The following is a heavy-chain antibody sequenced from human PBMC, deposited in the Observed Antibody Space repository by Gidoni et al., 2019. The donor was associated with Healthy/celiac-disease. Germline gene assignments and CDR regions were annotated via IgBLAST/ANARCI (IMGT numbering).Heavy chain of an antibody. V-gene: IGHV3-23*04. CDR1: GFTFSNYT. D-gene: IGHD6-6*01. Sequence: EVQLVESGGGLVQPGGSLRLSCAASGFTFSNYTMSWVRQAPGKGLEWVSAITGSGGSTYYADSVKGRFTISRDNSKNTLYLQMNSLRAEDTAVYYCAKGYAGGVFVHFDYWGQGTLVTVSS. CDR2: ITGSGGST. J-gene: IGHJ4*02. CDR3: AKGYAGGVFVHFDY.